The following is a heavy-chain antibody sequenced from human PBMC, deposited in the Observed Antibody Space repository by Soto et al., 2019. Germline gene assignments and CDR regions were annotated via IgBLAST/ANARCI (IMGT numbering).Heavy chain of an antibody. V-gene: IGHV1-69*13. Sequence: GASVKVSCKASGGTFSSYAISWVRQAPGQGLEWMGGIIPIFGTANYAQKFQGRVTITADESTSTAYMELSSLRSEDTAVYYCARGSSGFMITFGENYGMDVWGQGTTVTVSS. D-gene: IGHD3-16*01. CDR2: IIPIFGTA. J-gene: IGHJ6*02. CDR3: ARGSSGFMITFGENYGMDV. CDR1: GGTFSSYA.